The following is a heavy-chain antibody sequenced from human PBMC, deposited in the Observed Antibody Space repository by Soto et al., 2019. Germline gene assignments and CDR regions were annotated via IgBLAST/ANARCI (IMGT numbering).Heavy chain of an antibody. J-gene: IGHJ4*02. V-gene: IGHV1-18*04. CDR2: ISAYNGNT. Sequence: GXSXKVSFRASGYTXISYGSCLVRQAPGQGLEWMGWISAYNGNTKYAKKLQGRVTMTTDTSKRTAYMELRSLRSDDTDVYYCARDVVVWSNPLDYWGQGTLVTVS. CDR1: GYTXISYG. CDR3: ARDVVVWSNPLDY. D-gene: IGHD3-3*01.